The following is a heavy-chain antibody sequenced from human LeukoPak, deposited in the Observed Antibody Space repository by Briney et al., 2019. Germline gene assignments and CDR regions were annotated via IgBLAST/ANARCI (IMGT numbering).Heavy chain of an antibody. Sequence: GGSLRLSCAASGFTFSNYGMHWVRQAPGKGLEGVAVIWYDGSNKYYADSVKGRFTISRDNSKNTLSLQMNSLRAEDTAVYYCAKDLTPYDSSGYNDKWGQGTLVTVSS. V-gene: IGHV3-33*06. CDR2: IWYDGSNK. CDR3: AKDLTPYDSSGYNDK. D-gene: IGHD3-22*01. CDR1: GFTFSNYG. J-gene: IGHJ4*02.